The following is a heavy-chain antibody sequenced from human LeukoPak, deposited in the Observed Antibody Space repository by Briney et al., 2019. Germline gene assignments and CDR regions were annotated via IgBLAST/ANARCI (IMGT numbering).Heavy chain of an antibody. J-gene: IGHJ4*02. V-gene: IGHV4-34*01. CDR2: INHSGST. Sequence: SETLSLTCAVYGGSFSGYYWSWIRQPPGKGLEWIGEINHSGSTNYNPSLKSRVTISVDTSKNQFSLKLSSVTAADTAVYYCARSRGCSYGSYFDYWGQGTLVTVSS. CDR1: GGSFSGYY. CDR3: ARSRGCSYGSYFDY. D-gene: IGHD5-18*01.